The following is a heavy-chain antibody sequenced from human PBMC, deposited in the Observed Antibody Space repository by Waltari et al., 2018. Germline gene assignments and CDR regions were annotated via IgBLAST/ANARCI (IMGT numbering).Heavy chain of an antibody. D-gene: IGHD2-15*01. CDR1: GLDFGRSG. V-gene: IGHV3-30*02. CDR2: IRSDGGNK. CDR3: AGWDATRAFRI. Sequence: QVQLVESGGGVGQPGGALRPSCWASGLDFGRSGWPWVRQAPGEGLEWVAYIRSDGGNKYYGDSVKGRFTISRDESKSTLYLQMDSLRSEDTAVYYCAGWDATRAFRIWGQGTMVIVSS. J-gene: IGHJ3*01.